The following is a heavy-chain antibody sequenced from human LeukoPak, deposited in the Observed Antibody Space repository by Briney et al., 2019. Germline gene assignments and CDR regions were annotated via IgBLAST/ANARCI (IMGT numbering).Heavy chain of an antibody. CDR1: GFTFSSYG. Sequence: GGSLRLSCAASGFTFSSYGMHWLRQAPGKGLEWVAFIRYDGSNKYYADSVKGRFTISRDNSKNTLYLQMNSLRAEDTAVYYCAKDPKRYSSSILGSYNWFDPWGQGTLVTVSS. D-gene: IGHD6-6*01. V-gene: IGHV3-30*02. CDR3: AKDPKRYSSSILGSYNWFDP. CDR2: IRYDGSNK. J-gene: IGHJ5*02.